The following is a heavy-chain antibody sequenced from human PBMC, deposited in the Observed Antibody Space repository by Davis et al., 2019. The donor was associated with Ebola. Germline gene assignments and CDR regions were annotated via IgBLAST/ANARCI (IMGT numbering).Heavy chain of an antibody. D-gene: IGHD3-3*01. J-gene: IGHJ4*02. CDR3: ARGMRYDFWSGFDFDF. CDR1: GGSISSYY. Sequence: MPSETLSLTCTVSGGSISSYYGSWIRQPPGKGLEWIGYIYYSGSTNYNPSLKSRVTISVDTSKNQFSLKLSSVTAADTAVYYCARGMRYDFWSGFDFDFWGQGTLVTVSS. CDR2: IYYSGST. V-gene: IGHV4-59*08.